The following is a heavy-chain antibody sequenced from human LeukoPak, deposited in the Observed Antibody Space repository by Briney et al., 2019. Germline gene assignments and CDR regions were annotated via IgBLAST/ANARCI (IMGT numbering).Heavy chain of an antibody. D-gene: IGHD3-9*01. CDR2: ISGSGGNT. V-gene: IGHV3-23*01. CDR3: AMILTGYSNYFDY. Sequence: GGSLRLSCSASGFTFSSYAMTWVRQAPGKGLEWVSGISGSGGNTYYADSVKGRFTISRDNAKNSLYLQMNSLRAEDTAVYYCAMILTGYSNYFDYWGQGTLVTVSS. J-gene: IGHJ4*02. CDR1: GFTFSSYA.